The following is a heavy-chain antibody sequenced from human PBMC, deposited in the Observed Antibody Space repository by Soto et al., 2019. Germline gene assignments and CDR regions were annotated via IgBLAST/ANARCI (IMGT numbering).Heavy chain of an antibody. CDR2: ISWDGGST. J-gene: IGHJ6*02. CDR1: GFTFDDYA. Sequence: GGSLRLSCAASGFTFDDYAMHWVRQAPGKGLEWVSLISWDGGSTYYADSVKGRFTISRDNSKNSLYLQMSSLRAEDTALYYCAKDMRKDYTDYYYYGMDVWGQGTTVTVSS. CDR3: AKDMRKDYTDYYYYGMDV. V-gene: IGHV3-43D*04. D-gene: IGHD4-4*01.